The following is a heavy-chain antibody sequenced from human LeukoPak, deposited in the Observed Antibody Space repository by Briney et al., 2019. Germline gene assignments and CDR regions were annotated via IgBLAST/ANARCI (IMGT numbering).Heavy chain of an antibody. CDR3: ARSLNTMVRGANWFVP. V-gene: IGHV1-18*01. Sequence: ASVKVSCKASGYTFTSYGISWVRQAPGQGLEWMRWISAYNGNTNYAQKLQGRVTMTTDTSTSTAYMELRSLRSDDTAVYYCARSLNTMVRGANWFVPWGQGTLVTVSS. J-gene: IGHJ5*02. CDR1: GYTFTSYG. CDR2: ISAYNGNT. D-gene: IGHD3-10*01.